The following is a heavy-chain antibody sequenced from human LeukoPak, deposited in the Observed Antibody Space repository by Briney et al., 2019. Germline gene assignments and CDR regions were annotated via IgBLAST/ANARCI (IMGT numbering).Heavy chain of an antibody. CDR2: MYYGGST. CDR1: GYSITSGYY. J-gene: IGHJ4*02. D-gene: IGHD5-24*01. V-gene: IGHV4-38-2*02. CDR3: ARFGRWLQFWYFDY. Sequence: SETLSLTCIVSGYSITSGYYWGWIRQPPGKGLDWIGTMYYGGSTYYNPSLMSRVTISVDTSKNQFSLKLRSVTAADTAVYYCARFGRWLQFWYFDYWGQGTLVTVSA.